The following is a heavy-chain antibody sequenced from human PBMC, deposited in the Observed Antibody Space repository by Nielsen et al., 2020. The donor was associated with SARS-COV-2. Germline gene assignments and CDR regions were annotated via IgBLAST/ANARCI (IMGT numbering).Heavy chain of an antibody. CDR3: AKDVGQPRVVAATEYYYGMDV. D-gene: IGHD2-15*01. Sequence: WIRQPPGKGLEWIGYIYYSGSTNYNPSLKSRVTISVDTSKNQFSLKLSSVTAADTAVYYCAKDVGQPRVVAATEYYYGMDVWGQGTTVTVSS. V-gene: IGHV4-59*01. J-gene: IGHJ6*02. CDR2: IYYSGST.